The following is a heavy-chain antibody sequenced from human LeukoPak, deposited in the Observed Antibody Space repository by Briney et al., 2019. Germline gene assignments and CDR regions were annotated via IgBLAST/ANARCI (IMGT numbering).Heavy chain of an antibody. J-gene: IGHJ5*02. D-gene: IGHD1-26*01. CDR3: ARKSVGATSWFDP. CDR2: ISHSGTT. Sequence: KPSETLSLTCAVYGGSFSGYYWSWIRQPPGKGLEWIGEISHSGTTNYNPSLESRVTISIDTSKNQFSLKLSSVTAADTAVYYCARKSVGATSWFDPWGQGTLVTVSS. V-gene: IGHV4-34*01. CDR1: GGSFSGYY.